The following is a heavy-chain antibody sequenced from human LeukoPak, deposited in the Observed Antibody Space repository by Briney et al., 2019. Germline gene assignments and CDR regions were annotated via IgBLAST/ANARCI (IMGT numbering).Heavy chain of an antibody. CDR2: INPNSGGT. CDR3: ARDLNAWYQLLFY. D-gene: IGHD2-2*01. CDR1: GYTFTGYY. V-gene: IGHV1-2*04. Sequence: ASVKVSCKASGYTFTGYYMHWVRQAPGQGLEWMGWINPNSGGTNYAQKFQGWVTMTRDTSISTAYMELSRLRSDDTAVYYCARDLNAWYQLLFYWGQGTLVTVSS. J-gene: IGHJ4*02.